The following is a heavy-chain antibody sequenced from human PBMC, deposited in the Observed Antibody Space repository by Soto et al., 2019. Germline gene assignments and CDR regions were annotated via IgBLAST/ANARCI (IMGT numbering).Heavy chain of an antibody. CDR3: ARNGGSTWYYFDS. D-gene: IGHD6-13*01. V-gene: IGHV4-34*01. Sequence: PSETLSLTCAVNGGSFTGYYGCWIRQSPGKGLEWIGEVSHRGSTNYNPSLKSRVTISIDTSKNQFFLKLNSVTAADTGMYYCARNGGSTWYYFDSPGQRTVVTVSS. CDR1: GGSFTGYY. CDR2: VSHRGST. J-gene: IGHJ4*02.